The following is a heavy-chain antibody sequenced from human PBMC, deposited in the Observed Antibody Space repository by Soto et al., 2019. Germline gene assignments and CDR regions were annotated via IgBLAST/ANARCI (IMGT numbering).Heavy chain of an antibody. CDR3: TRDSYPPYFSRGMDV. D-gene: IGHD1-26*01. V-gene: IGHV3-11*01. Sequence: PGGSRRLSCVGSGFSLNDYYINWIRQSPGEGLEWVASISNSGSTMNYADSVKGRFSISRDRAKNAVYLQLSSLKGDDTAIYFCTRDSYPPYFSRGMDVWGEGTTVTVPQ. CDR2: ISNSGSTM. CDR1: GFSLNDYY. J-gene: IGHJ6*04.